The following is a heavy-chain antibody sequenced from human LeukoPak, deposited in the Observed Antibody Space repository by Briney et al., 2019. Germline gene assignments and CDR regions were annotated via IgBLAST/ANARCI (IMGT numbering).Heavy chain of an antibody. D-gene: IGHD3-10*01. V-gene: IGHV5-51*01. CDR3: ARRSPLRGDAFDI. J-gene: IGHJ3*02. CDR2: IYPGDSDT. Sequence: GESLKISCKGSGYSFTSYWIGWVRQRPGKGLEWMGTIYPGDSDTTYSPSFQGQVTISADKSISTAYLQWSSLKASDTAMYYCARRSPLRGDAFDIWGQGTMVTVSS. CDR1: GYSFTSYW.